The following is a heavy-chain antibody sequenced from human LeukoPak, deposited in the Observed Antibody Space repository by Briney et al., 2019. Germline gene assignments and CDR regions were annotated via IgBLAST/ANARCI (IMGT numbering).Heavy chain of an antibody. J-gene: IGHJ6*03. CDR3: ARDPYSGSYGDYYYYYMDV. Sequence: GGSLRLSCAASGFTFDDYGMSWVRQAPGKGLEWVSGINWNGGSTGYADSVKGRFTISRDNAKNSLYLRMNSLRPEDTAVYYCARDPYSGSYGDYYYYYMDVWGKGTTVTISS. CDR1: GFTFDDYG. D-gene: IGHD1-26*01. V-gene: IGHV3-20*04. CDR2: INWNGGST.